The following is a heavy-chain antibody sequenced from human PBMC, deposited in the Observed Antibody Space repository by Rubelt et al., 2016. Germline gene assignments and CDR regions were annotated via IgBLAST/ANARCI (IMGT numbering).Heavy chain of an antibody. CDR1: GFTFSSYG. V-gene: IGHV3-30*02. Sequence: VQLVESGGGVVQPGGSLRLSCAASGFTFSSYGMHWVRQAPGKGLEWVAFIRYDGSNKYYAESGKGRFTISRDNSKNTLYLQMNSLRAEDTAVYYCARGGRYSSGKLGYWGQGTLVTVSS. CDR2: IRYDGSNK. D-gene: IGHD5-18*01. CDR3: ARGGRYSSGKLGY. J-gene: IGHJ4*02.